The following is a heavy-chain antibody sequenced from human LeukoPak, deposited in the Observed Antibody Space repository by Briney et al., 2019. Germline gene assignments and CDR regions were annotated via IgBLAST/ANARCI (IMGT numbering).Heavy chain of an antibody. CDR1: GGSISSSSYY. CDR3: ARCTFGELLTYFDY. CDR2: IYYSGST. Sequence: SETLSLTCTVSGGSISSSSYYWGWIRQPPGKGLEWIGSIYYSGSTYYNPSLKSRVTISVDTSKNQFSLKLSSVTAADTAVYYCARCTFGELLTYFDYWGQGTLVTVSS. J-gene: IGHJ4*02. D-gene: IGHD3-10*01. V-gene: IGHV4-39*01.